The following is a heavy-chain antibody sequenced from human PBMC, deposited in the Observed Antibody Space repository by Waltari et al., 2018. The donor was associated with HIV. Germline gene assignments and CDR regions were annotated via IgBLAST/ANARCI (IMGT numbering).Heavy chain of an antibody. Sequence: QVQLVQSGAEVKKPGSSVKVSCKASGGTFSSYTISWVRQAPGQGLEWMGRIIPILGIANYAQKFQGRVTITADKSTSTAYMELSSLRSEDTAVYYCARSYYDSSGSRRDWYFDLWGRGTLVTVSS. V-gene: IGHV1-69*02. CDR2: IIPILGIA. D-gene: IGHD3-22*01. CDR3: ARSYYDSSGSRRDWYFDL. J-gene: IGHJ2*01. CDR1: GGTFSSYT.